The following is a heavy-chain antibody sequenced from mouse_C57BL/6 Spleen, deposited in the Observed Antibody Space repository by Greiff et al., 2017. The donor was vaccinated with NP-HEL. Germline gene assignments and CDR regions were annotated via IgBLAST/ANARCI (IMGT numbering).Heavy chain of an antibody. J-gene: IGHJ3*01. CDR1: GYAFSSSW. V-gene: IGHV1-82*01. D-gene: IGHD2-5*01. Sequence: VQRVESGPELVKPGASVKISCKASGYAFSSSWMNWVKQRPGKGLEWIGRIYPGDGDTNYNGKFKGKATLTADKSSSTAYMQLSSLTSEDSAVYFCARGGTYYSNFSYWGQGTLVTVSA. CDR3: ARGGTYYSNFSY. CDR2: IYPGDGDT.